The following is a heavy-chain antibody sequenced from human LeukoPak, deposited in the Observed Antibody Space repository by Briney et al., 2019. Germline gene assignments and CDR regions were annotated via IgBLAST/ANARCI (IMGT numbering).Heavy chain of an antibody. V-gene: IGHV4-34*01. D-gene: IGHD3-3*01. CDR3: ARGPNVSRFLEWLQPTLDY. Sequence: SETLSLTCAVYGGSFSGYYWSWIRQPPGKGLEWIGEINHSGSTNYNPSLKSRVTISVDTSKNQFSLKLSSVTAADTAVYYCARGPNVSRFLEWLQPTLDYWGQGTLVTVSS. J-gene: IGHJ4*02. CDR1: GGSFSGYY. CDR2: INHSGST.